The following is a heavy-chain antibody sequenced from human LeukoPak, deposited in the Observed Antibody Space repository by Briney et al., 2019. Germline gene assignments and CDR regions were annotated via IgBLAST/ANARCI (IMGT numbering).Heavy chain of an antibody. J-gene: IGHJ3*02. D-gene: IGHD2-2*01. CDR2: LIPILGIA. V-gene: IGHV1-69*02. Sequence: GASVKVSCKASGGTFSIYTISWVRQAPGQGLECMGRLIPILGIANYAQKLQGRDTITADKSTSTAYMELSSLRSEDTAVYYCARVLTAYCSTTSCYVEAFDIWGQGTMVTVSS. CDR3: ARVLTAYCSTTSCYVEAFDI. CDR1: GGTFSIYT.